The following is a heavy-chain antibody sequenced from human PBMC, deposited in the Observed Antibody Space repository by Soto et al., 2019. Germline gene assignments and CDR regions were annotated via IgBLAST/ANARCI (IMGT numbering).Heavy chain of an antibody. V-gene: IGHV3-30-3*01. J-gene: IGHJ6*02. CDR1: GFTFSSYV. Sequence: QVQLVESGGGVVQPGRSLRLSCAASGFTFSSYVMHWVRQAPGKGLEWVAIISYDGNNKYYADSVKGRFTISRDNSKNTRYLQMNSLRAEDTDVYYCARAGWDGGNCYTLVGLRYGMDVWGQGTTVTVSS. D-gene: IGHD2-15*01. CDR3: ARAGWDGGNCYTLVGLRYGMDV. CDR2: ISYDGNNK.